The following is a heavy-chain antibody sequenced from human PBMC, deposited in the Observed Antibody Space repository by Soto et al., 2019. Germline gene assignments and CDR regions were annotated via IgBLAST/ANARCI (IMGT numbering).Heavy chain of an antibody. CDR2: IYYTGGT. CDR3: ARVNYDSSGPKRVNLRYNWFDP. D-gene: IGHD3-22*01. V-gene: IGHV4-59*01. J-gene: IGHJ5*02. Sequence: SETLSLTCNVSGVTIRGYYWNWIRQPPGKTLEWIGSIYYTGGTNYNPSLKSRVTISVDTSKNHFSLKFNSLTAADTAVYYCARVNYDSSGPKRVNLRYNWFDPWGQGTLVTVSS. CDR1: GVTIRGYY.